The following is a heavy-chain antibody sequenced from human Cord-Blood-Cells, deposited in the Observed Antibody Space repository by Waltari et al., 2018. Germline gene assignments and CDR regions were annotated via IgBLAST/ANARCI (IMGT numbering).Heavy chain of an antibody. V-gene: IGHV4-34*01. Sequence: QVQLQQWGAGLLKPSETLSLTCAVYGGSFSGYYWSWIRQPPGKGLEWIGEINHSGSTNYNPSLKSRVTRSVDTSKNQFSLKLSSVTAADTAVYYCARFHSGWYAFDIWGQGTMVTVSS. J-gene: IGHJ3*02. CDR1: GGSFSGYY. D-gene: IGHD6-19*01. CDR2: INHSGST. CDR3: ARFHSGWYAFDI.